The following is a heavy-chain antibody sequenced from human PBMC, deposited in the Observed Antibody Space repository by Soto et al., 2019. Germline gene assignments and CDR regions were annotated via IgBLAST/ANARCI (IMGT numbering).Heavy chain of an antibody. Sequence: QVQLVESGGGVVQPGRSLRLSCAASGFTFSSYGMHWVRQAPGKGLEWVAVISYDGSNKYYADSVKGRFTISRDNSKNPLYLQMNSLRAEDTAVYYCAKAMYYDFWSGYYTGVSPGYYYYYGMDVWGQGTTVTVSS. CDR1: GFTFSSYG. V-gene: IGHV3-30*18. J-gene: IGHJ6*02. D-gene: IGHD3-3*01. CDR2: ISYDGSNK. CDR3: AKAMYYDFWSGYYTGVSPGYYYYYGMDV.